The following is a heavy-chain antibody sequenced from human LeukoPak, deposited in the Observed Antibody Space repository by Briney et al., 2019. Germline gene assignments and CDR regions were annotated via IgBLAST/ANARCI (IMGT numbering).Heavy chain of an antibody. Sequence: SETLSLTCAVSGGSISSSNWWSWVRQPPGKGLEWIGEMYHSRSTNYNPSLKSRFTISVDKSKNHLSLKLNSVTAADTAVYYCARLGDSSCYYAFDYWGQGTLVTVSS. CDR3: ARLGDSSCYYAFDY. V-gene: IGHV4-4*02. J-gene: IGHJ4*02. CDR1: GGSISSSNW. CDR2: MYHSRST. D-gene: IGHD3-22*01.